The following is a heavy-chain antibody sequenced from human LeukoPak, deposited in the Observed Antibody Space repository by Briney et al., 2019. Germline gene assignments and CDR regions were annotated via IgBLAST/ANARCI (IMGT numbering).Heavy chain of an antibody. V-gene: IGHV1-2*02. J-gene: IGHJ6*02. Sequence: GSSVKVSCKASGYTFTGYYMHWVRQAPGQGLEWMGWINPKSGGTNYAQKFQGRVTITRDTSIRTTYMELSRLRSAATAVYYCARDLDGMDVWGQGTTVSASS. D-gene: IGHD3-16*01. CDR3: ARDLDGMDV. CDR2: INPKSGGT. CDR1: GYTFTGYY.